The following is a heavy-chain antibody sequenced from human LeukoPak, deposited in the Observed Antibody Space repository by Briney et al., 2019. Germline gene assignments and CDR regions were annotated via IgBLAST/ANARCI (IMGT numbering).Heavy chain of an antibody. CDR1: GFTFSGSA. V-gene: IGHV3-73*01. J-gene: IGHJ6*03. CDR2: IRSKANSYAT. Sequence: GGSLRLSCAASGFTFSGSAMHWVRKASGKGLEWVGRIRSKANSYATAYAASVKGRFTISRDDSKNTAYLQMNSLKTEDTAVYYCTRRGYYYMDVWGKGTTVTVSS. CDR3: TRRGYYYMDV.